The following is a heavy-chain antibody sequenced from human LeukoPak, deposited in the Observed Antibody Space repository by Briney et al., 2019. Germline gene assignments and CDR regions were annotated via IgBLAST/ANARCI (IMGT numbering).Heavy chain of an antibody. CDR3: ASGTDPLVDY. CDR1: GGSISSYY. J-gene: IGHJ4*02. Sequence: SETLSLTCTVSGGSISSYYWSWIRQPPGKGLEWIGYIYYSGSTNYNPSLKSRVTISVDTSKNQFSLKLSSVTAADTAVYYCASGTDPLVDYWGQGALVTVSS. V-gene: IGHV4-59*08. CDR2: IYYSGST. D-gene: IGHD3/OR15-3a*01.